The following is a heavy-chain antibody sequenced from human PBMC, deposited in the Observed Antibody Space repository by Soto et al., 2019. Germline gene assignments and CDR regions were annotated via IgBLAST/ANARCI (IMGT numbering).Heavy chain of an antibody. CDR1: GFTFSNYA. CDR2: FANRDDRT. V-gene: IGHV3-23*01. D-gene: IGHD3-22*01. CDR3: AKEVYDSSTSPYFDP. Sequence: EVQLLESGGGLVQPGESLRLSCVASGFTFSNYAMSWVRQAPGKGLEWVSTFANRDDRTDYADSVEGRFTISRDNSKNALYLQLNSLRAEDTAVYYCAKEVYDSSTSPYFDPWGQGTLVIVSS. J-gene: IGHJ5*02.